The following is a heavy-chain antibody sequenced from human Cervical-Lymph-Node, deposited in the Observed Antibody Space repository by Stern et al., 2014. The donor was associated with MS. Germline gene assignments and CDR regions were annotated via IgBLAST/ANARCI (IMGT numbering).Heavy chain of an antibody. CDR2: IKSKRDGETT. CDR3: TTGGPEGNYFDY. Sequence: EVQLVESGGGLVKPGGSLRLSCAVSGSTFSNVWMHWVRQAPGKGLEWVGRIKSKRDGETTDYAAPVKGRFTISRDDSKYTLYVQMNSLKTEDTAVYYCTTGGPEGNYFDYWGQGSLVTVSS. J-gene: IGHJ4*02. CDR1: GSTFSNVW. V-gene: IGHV3-15*01. D-gene: IGHD1-14*01.